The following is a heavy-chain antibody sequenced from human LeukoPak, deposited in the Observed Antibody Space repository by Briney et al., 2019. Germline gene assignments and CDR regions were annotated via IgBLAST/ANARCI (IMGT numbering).Heavy chain of an antibody. J-gene: IGHJ4*02. D-gene: IGHD5-24*01. CDR1: GYTFTSYD. Sequence: GASVKVSCKASGYTFTSYDINWVRQATGQGLEWMGWMNPNSGNTGYAQKFQGRVTITRNTSISTAYMELSSLRSEDTAVCYCARVRSFGRWLPFDYWGQGTLVTVSS. CDR3: ARVRSFGRWLPFDY. CDR2: MNPNSGNT. V-gene: IGHV1-8*03.